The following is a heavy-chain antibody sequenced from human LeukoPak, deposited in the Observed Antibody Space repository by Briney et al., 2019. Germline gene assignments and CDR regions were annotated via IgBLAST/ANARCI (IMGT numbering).Heavy chain of an antibody. J-gene: IGHJ4*02. D-gene: IGHD6-13*01. CDR1: GASISSSSHN. CDR2: ISYSGSP. V-gene: IGHV4-39*01. CDR3: TRHFYSSSWYVDY. Sequence: PSETLSLACSVSGASISSSSHNWGWIRQPPGQRLEWIGSISYSGSPSYNPSLKSRITISVDTSKNQFSLKLTSVTAADTAVYYCTRHFYSSSWYVDYWGQGTLVTVSS.